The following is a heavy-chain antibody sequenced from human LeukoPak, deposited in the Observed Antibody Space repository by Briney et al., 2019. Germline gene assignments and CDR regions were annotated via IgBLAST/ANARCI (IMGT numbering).Heavy chain of an antibody. CDR1: GGSISRSSYY. CDR2: IYYSGST. J-gene: IGHJ4*02. D-gene: IGHD6-19*01. Sequence: PSETLSLTCTVSGGSISRSSYYCGWIRQPPGQGLEWIGSIYYSGSTYYNPSLKSRVTMSVDTSKNQFSLKLSSVTAADTAVYYCARDLGQWLSSYYFDYWGQGTLVTVSS. V-gene: IGHV4-39*07. CDR3: ARDLGQWLSSYYFDY.